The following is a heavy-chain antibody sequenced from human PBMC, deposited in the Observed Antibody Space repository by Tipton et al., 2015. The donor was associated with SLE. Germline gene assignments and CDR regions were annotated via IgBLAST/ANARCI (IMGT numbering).Heavy chain of an antibody. D-gene: IGHD2-21*01. CDR1: GGSMSSSNYY. CDR3: ARGLLPFLDYFDY. Sequence: TLSLTCTVSGGSMSSSNYYWGWIRQPPGKGLEWIGSIYYSGSTYYNPSLKSRVTISVDTSKNQFSLKLSSVTAADTAVYYCARGLLPFLDYFDYWGQGTLVTVSS. CDR2: IYYSGST. V-gene: IGHV4-39*07. J-gene: IGHJ4*02.